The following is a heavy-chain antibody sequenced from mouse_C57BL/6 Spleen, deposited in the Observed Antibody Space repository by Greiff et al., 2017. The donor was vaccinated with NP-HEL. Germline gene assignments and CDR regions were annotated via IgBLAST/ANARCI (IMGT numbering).Heavy chain of an antibody. J-gene: IGHJ2*01. V-gene: IGHV1-80*01. Sequence: VKLMESGAELVKPGASVKISCKASGYAFSSYWMNWVKQRPGKGLEWIGQIYPGDGDTNYNGKFKGKATLTADKSSSTAYMQLSSLTSEDSAVYFCARGGLLAFDYWGQGTTLTVSS. CDR1: GYAFSSYW. CDR3: ARGGLLAFDY. CDR2: IYPGDGDT. D-gene: IGHD1-1*01.